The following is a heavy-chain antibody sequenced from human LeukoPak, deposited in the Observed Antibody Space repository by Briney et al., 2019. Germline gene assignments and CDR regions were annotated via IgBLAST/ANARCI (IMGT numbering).Heavy chain of an antibody. J-gene: IGHJ3*02. CDR2: IYSGGST. Sequence: GGSLRLSCAASGFTFSSYWMSWVRQAPGKGLEWVSVIYSGGSTYYADSVKGRFTISRDNSKNTLYLQMNSLRAEDTAVYYCARDRASGSYYSAFDIWGQGTMVTVSS. CDR3: ARDRASGSYYSAFDI. V-gene: IGHV3-53*01. CDR1: GFTFSSYW. D-gene: IGHD1-26*01.